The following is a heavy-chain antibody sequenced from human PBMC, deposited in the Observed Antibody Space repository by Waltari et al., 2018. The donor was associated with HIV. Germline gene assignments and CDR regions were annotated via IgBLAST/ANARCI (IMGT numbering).Heavy chain of an antibody. V-gene: IGHV3-21*01. Sequence: EVQLVESGGGLVKPGGSLRLSCAASGFNFNTHNMKWVRQSPGKGLEWVSSISSRSGYIYYADSGKGRFTISRDNAKNSLYLQMNSLRAEDTATYYCARERFLEWLLYTGGGIDYWGQGALVTVSS. CDR3: ARERFLEWLLYTGGGIDY. CDR2: ISSRSGYI. J-gene: IGHJ4*02. D-gene: IGHD3-3*01. CDR1: GFNFNTHN.